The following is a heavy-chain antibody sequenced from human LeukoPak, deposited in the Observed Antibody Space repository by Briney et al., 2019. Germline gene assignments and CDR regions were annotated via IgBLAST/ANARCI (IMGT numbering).Heavy chain of an antibody. V-gene: IGHV1-69*13. CDR2: IIPIFGTA. Sequence: ASVKVSCKASGGTFSSYAISWVRQAPGQGLEWMGGIIPIFGTANYAQKFQGRVTITADESTSTAYMELSSLRSEDTAVYYCARTSWLVENWSDPWGQGTLVTVSS. J-gene: IGHJ5*02. CDR3: ARTSWLVENWSDP. D-gene: IGHD6-19*01. CDR1: GGTFSSYA.